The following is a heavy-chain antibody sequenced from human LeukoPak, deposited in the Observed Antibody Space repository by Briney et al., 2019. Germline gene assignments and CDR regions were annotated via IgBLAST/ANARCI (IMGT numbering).Heavy chain of an antibody. Sequence: SETLSLTCAVSGGSISSTNWWSWVRQPPGKGLEWIGEMYHSGSTNYNPSLKSRVTISVDKSKNQFSLKLSSVTAADTAVYYCAKQTEYNSNSPYHYWGQGTLVTVSS. CDR3: AKQTEYNSNSPYHY. D-gene: IGHD5-24*01. V-gene: IGHV4-4*02. CDR1: GGSISSTNW. J-gene: IGHJ1*01. CDR2: MYHSGST.